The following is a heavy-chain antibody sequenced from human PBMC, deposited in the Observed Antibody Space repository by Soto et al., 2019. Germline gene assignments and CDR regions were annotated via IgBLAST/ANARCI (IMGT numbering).Heavy chain of an antibody. D-gene: IGHD6-13*01. V-gene: IGHV4-4*07. CDR2: IYTSGNT. Sequence: QVQLQESGPGLVKPSETLSLTCTVSGGSISSYYWSWIRQPAGKGLEWIGLIYTSGNTNYNPSLKSQVTMSVDTSKNQFSLKLSSVTAADTAVYYCARDLSAAGTVFDYWGQGTLVTVSS. CDR3: ARDLSAAGTVFDY. J-gene: IGHJ4*02. CDR1: GGSISSYY.